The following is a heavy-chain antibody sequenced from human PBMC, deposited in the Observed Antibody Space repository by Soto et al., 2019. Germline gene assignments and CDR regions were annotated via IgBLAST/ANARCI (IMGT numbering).Heavy chain of an antibody. V-gene: IGHV3-33*05. Sequence: QVQLVESGGGVVQPGRSLRLECAAPGFILSGYGMHWVRQAPGQGLEWVAVISYDGSKKYYVDSVKGRFTISRDNSKNMVFLQMTSLRAEDTAVYHCARGSYYSSETYIPDDFWGQGTLVTVSS. J-gene: IGHJ4*02. CDR1: GFILSGYG. D-gene: IGHD3-10*01. CDR3: ARGSYYSSETYIPDDF. CDR2: ISYDGSKK.